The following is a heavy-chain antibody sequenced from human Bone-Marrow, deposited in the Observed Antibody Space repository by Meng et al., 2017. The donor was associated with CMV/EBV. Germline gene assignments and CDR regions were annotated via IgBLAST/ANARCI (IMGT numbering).Heavy chain of an antibody. CDR1: GGSISSYY. CDR2: IYYSGST. CDR3: ARESSSSAYYYYYGMDV. J-gene: IGHJ6*02. V-gene: IGHV4-59*01. Sequence: SETLSLTCAVYGGSISSYYWSWIRQPPGKGLEWIGYIYYSGSTNYNPSLKSRVTISVDTSKNQFSLKLSSVTAADTAVYYCARESSSSAYYYYYGMDVWGQGTTVAVSS. D-gene: IGHD6-6*01.